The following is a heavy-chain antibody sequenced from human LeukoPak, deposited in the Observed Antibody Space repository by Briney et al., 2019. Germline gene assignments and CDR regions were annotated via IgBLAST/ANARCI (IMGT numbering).Heavy chain of an antibody. CDR2: ISGSGGST. Sequence: PGGSLRLTCAASGFTFSSYAMSWVRQAPGKGLEWVSAISGSGGSTYYADSVKGRFTISRDNSKNTLYLQMNSLRAEDTAVYYCAKDRTTVKVGDWFDPWGQGTLVTVSS. J-gene: IGHJ5*02. CDR3: AKDRTTVKVGDWFDP. D-gene: IGHD4-17*01. CDR1: GFTFSSYA. V-gene: IGHV3-23*01.